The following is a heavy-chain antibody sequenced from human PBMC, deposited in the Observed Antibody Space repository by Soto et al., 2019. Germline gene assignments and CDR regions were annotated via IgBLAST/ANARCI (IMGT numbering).Heavy chain of an antibody. J-gene: IGHJ6*02. CDR1: GSTFNSYA. CDR3: AKDQQQGEAYWGGGYLYFIDA. V-gene: IGHV3-23*01. CDR2: ISGSGSVT. D-gene: IGHD3-16*01. Sequence: GGSLRLSCAASGSTFNSYALRSVRQATGTGLEWGSGISGSGSVTYYADSVQGRFTISRDIYKNTVSLQMNSLKAGDTSVYYCAKDQQQGEAYWGGGYLYFIDAWGQGTTVTVSS.